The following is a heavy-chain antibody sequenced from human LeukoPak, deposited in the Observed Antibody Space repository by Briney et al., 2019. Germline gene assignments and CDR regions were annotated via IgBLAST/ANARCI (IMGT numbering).Heavy chain of an antibody. Sequence: ASVKVSCKASGGTFNSYAISWVRQAPGQGLEWMGGIIPIFATTNHAQKFQGRVTIITDESRTTAYMELSSLRSEDTAVYYCARGGWVQQKYYMDVWGKGTTVTVSS. D-gene: IGHD5-24*01. CDR3: ARGGWVQQKYYMDV. CDR2: IIPIFATT. V-gene: IGHV1-69*05. J-gene: IGHJ6*03. CDR1: GGTFNSYA.